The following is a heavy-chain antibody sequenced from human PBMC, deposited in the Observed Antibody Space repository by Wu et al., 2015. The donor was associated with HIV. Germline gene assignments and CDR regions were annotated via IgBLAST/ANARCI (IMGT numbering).Heavy chain of an antibody. D-gene: IGHD1-26*01. V-gene: IGHV1-2*02. J-gene: IGHJ3*02. CDR2: INPNSGGT. CDR1: GYTFTGYY. CDR3: ARVESRWELLCDAFDI. Sequence: QVQLVQSGAEVKKPGASVKVSCKASGYTFTGYYMHWVRQAPGQGLEWMGWINPNSGGTNYAQKFQGRVTMTRDTSISTAYMELSRLRSDDTAVYYCARVESRWELLCDAFDIWGQGTMVTVSS.